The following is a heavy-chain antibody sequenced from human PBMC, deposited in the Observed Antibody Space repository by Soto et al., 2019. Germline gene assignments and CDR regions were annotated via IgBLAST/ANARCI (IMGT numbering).Heavy chain of an antibody. V-gene: IGHV4-39*01. Sequence: SSETLSLTCTVSGDSLSSSRHYWGWIRQPPEKGLEWIGSIYSSGSRYYNPSLKSRVTISVDKSKNQLSLQVNSVTAADTAVYYCARPRQGGLITSFFQYRGQGSLVTVSS. CDR2: IYSSGSR. CDR3: ARPRQGGLITSFFQY. CDR1: GDSLSSSRHY. D-gene: IGHD3-16*01. J-gene: IGHJ4*02.